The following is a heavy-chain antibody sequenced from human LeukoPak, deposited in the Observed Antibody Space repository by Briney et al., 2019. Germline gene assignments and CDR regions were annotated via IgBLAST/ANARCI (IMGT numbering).Heavy chain of an antibody. CDR1: GGLICTSGCY. Sequence: SETLSLTCTVSGGLICTSGCYWRWIRQPPGRGLEWIGSAYYTGSTNYNPSLKSRVTISIDTSKNQFSLKLSAVTAADPAVYYCARHLQYYYDSSGYPYYYFYSMDVWGQGTTVTVSS. D-gene: IGHD3-22*01. J-gene: IGHJ6*02. CDR2: AYYTGST. CDR3: ARHLQYYYDSSGYPYYYFYSMDV. V-gene: IGHV4-39*01.